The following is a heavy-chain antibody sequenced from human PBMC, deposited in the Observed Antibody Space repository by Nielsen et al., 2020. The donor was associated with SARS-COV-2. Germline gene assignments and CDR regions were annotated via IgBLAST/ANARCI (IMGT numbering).Heavy chain of an antibody. J-gene: IGHJ4*02. V-gene: IGHV3-21*01. D-gene: IGHD3-10*01. Sequence: GESLKISCAASGFTFSSYSMNWVRQAPGKGLEWVSSISSSSSYIYYADSVKGRFTISRDNAKNSLYLQMNSLRAEDTAVYYCAKESWYGGYFDYWGQGTLVTVSS. CDR3: AKESWYGGYFDY. CDR1: GFTFSSYS. CDR2: ISSSSSYI.